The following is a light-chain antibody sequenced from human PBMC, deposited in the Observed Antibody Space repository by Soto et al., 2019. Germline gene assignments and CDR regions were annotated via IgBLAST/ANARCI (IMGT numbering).Light chain of an antibody. V-gene: IGKV3-20*01. CDR3: QQYGSSPS. CDR2: ATS. Sequence: EVVVTQSPGTLSLSPGDIATLSCRASQSVNGNYLAWYQQEPGQAPSLLIYATSSRATGIPDRFSGRGSGTDFTLTISRLEPEDFAVYYCQQYGSSPSFGQGTKVDIK. J-gene: IGKJ1*01. CDR1: QSVNGNY.